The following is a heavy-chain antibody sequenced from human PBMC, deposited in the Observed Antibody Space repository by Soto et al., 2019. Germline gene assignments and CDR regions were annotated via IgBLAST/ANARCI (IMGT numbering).Heavy chain of an antibody. Sequence: ASVKVSCKASGYTFTVYAIHWVRQAPGQRLEWMGWINAGNGHTKYSQKFQGRVTITRDTSASTAYMELSSLRSEDTALYYCARDLGGWPDYWGQGTLVTVSS. CDR3: ARDLGGWPDY. J-gene: IGHJ4*02. V-gene: IGHV1-3*01. D-gene: IGHD2-15*01. CDR1: GYTFTVYA. CDR2: INAGNGHT.